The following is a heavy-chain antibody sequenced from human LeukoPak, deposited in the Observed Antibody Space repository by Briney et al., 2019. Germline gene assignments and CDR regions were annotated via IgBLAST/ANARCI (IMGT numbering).Heavy chain of an antibody. J-gene: IGHJ6*03. D-gene: IGHD2-21*01. CDR1: GGTFSSYA. CDR2: IIPIFGTP. V-gene: IGHV1-69*13. Sequence: GALVKVSCKASGGTFSSYAISWVRQAPGPGLEWMGGIIPIFGTPNYAQKFQGRVTITADESTSTSSMELNSLRSEDTAVYYCARSAGGVPYCGGDCYSPPSYYYYMDVWGKGTSVTVSS. CDR3: ARSAGGVPYCGGDCYSPPSYYYYMDV.